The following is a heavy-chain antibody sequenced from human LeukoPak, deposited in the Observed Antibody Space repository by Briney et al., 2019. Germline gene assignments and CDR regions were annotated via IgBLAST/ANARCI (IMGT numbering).Heavy chain of an antibody. CDR1: GFTFDDYA. J-gene: IGHJ6*02. D-gene: IGHD6-13*01. CDR2: ISGDGGST. CDR3: AKVGSSSWHYYYYGMDV. V-gene: IGHV3-43*02. Sequence: PGGSLRLSCAASGFTFDDYAMHWVRQAPGKGLEWVSLISGDGGSTYYADSVKGRFTISRDNSKNSLYLQMNSLRTEDTALYYCAKVGSSSWHYYYYGMDVWGQGTTVTVSS.